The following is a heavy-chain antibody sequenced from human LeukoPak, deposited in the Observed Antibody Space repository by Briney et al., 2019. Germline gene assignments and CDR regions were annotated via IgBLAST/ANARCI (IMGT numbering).Heavy chain of an antibody. Sequence: PSETLSLTCSVSGGSISSRRYYWAWIRQPPGKGLEWIGSIYYSGSTYYNVSLKSRVTISVDTSKNQFSLKLTSLTTADTAVYYCGRHGVGPTGGKSDSWGQGALVTVSS. CDR3: GRHGVGPTGGKSDS. V-gene: IGHV4-39*01. CDR2: IYYSGST. J-gene: IGHJ4*02. CDR1: GGSISSRRYY. D-gene: IGHD1-26*01.